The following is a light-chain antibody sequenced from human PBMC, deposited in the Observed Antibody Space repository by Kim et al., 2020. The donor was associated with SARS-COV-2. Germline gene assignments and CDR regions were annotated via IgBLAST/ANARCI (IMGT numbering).Light chain of an antibody. CDR1: QTVSSNY. V-gene: IGKV3-20*01. Sequence: SPGERAPLSCSASQTVSSNYLAWYQQSPAQAPRLLIFGASSRATGIPDRFTGSGSGTDFTLTISRVEPEDFAVYSCHQYAGSPWTFGQGTKVDIK. CDR3: HQYAGSPWT. J-gene: IGKJ1*01. CDR2: GAS.